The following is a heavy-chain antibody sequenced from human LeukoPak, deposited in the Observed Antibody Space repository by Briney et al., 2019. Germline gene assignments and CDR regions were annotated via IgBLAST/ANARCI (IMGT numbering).Heavy chain of an antibody. CDR1: GFTFSTFA. CDR3: ARVVPHVDY. CDR2: IFPSGGEI. V-gene: IGHV3-23*01. Sequence: GGSLRLSCAASGFTFSTFAMIWVRQPPGKGLEWVSSIFPSGGEIHYADSVRGRFTISRDNSKSTLSLQMNSPRAEDTAVYYCARVVPHVDYWGQGTLVTVSS. J-gene: IGHJ4*02. D-gene: IGHD3-10*01.